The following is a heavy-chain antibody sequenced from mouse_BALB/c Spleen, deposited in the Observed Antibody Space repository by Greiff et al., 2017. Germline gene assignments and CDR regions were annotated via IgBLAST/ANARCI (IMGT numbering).Heavy chain of an antibody. CDR3: ARSNWDNNFDV. D-gene: IGHD4-1*01. CDR1: GYAFSSYW. Sequence: LVESGAELVRPGSSVKISCKASGYAFSSYWMNWVKQRPGQGLEWIGQIYPGDGDTNYNGKFKGKATLTADKSSSTAYMQLSSLTSEDSAVYFCARSNWDNNFDVWGAGTTVTVSS. V-gene: IGHV1-80*01. J-gene: IGHJ1*01. CDR2: IYPGDGDT.